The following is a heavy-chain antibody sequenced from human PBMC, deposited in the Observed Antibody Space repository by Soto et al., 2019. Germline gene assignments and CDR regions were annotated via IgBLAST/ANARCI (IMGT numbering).Heavy chain of an antibody. D-gene: IGHD2-21*02. J-gene: IGHJ4*02. CDR3: AKDKGPGVVTAPFDY. CDR2: ISYDGSNK. Sequence: QVQLVESGGGVVQPGRSLRLSCAASGFTFSSYGMHWVRQAPGKGLEWVAVISYDGSNKYYADSVKGRFTVSRDKSKNTLYLQVNSLRAEDTAVYYCAKDKGPGVVTAPFDYWGQGTLVTVAA. CDR1: GFTFSSYG. V-gene: IGHV3-30*18.